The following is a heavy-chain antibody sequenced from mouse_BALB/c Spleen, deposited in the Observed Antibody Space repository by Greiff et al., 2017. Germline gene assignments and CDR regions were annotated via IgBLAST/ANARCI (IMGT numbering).Heavy chain of an antibody. CDR3: AREANWDAMDY. Sequence: QVQLQQSGPELVKPGASVKISCKASGYTFTDYYINWVKQKPGQGLEWIGWIYPGSGNTKYNEKFKGKATLTVDTSSSTAYLQLSSLTSEDTAVYYCAREANWDAMDYWGQGTSVTVSS. D-gene: IGHD4-1*01. CDR1: GYTFTDYY. V-gene: IGHV1-84*02. CDR2: IYPGSGNT. J-gene: IGHJ4*01.